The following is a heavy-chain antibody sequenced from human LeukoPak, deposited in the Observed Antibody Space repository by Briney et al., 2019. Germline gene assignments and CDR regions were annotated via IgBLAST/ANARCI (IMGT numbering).Heavy chain of an antibody. J-gene: IGHJ4*02. D-gene: IGHD5-24*01. CDR3: AKGGSEMATILGTYYFDF. V-gene: IGHV3-30*02. CDR1: GFTFSSYA. Sequence: GGSLRLSCAASGFTFSSYAMSWVRQAPGKGLEWVASIRYDGNNKYYADSVKGRFTISRDNSKNTLYLQMNSLRAEDAAVYYCAKGGSEMATILGTYYFDFWGQGTLVTVSS. CDR2: IRYDGNNK.